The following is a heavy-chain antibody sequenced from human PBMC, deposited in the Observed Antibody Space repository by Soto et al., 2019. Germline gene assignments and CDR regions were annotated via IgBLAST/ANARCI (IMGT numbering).Heavy chain of an antibody. J-gene: IGHJ3*02. Sequence: PGGSLRLSCAASGFTFSSYAMSWVRQAPGKGLEWVSAISGSGGSTYYADSVKGRFTISRDNSKNTLYLQMNSLRAEDTAVYYCAKDRLRYFDCLSHGMCDFDIWGQGTMVTVSS. CDR1: GFTFSSYA. V-gene: IGHV3-23*01. D-gene: IGHD3-9*01. CDR3: AKDRLRYFDCLSHGMCDFDI. CDR2: ISGSGGST.